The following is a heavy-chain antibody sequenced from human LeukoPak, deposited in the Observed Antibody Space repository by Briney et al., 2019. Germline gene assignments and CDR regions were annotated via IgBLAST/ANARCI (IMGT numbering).Heavy chain of an antibody. CDR3: ARRRAGSSIDY. V-gene: IGHV4-59*01. D-gene: IGHD1-26*01. J-gene: IGHJ4*02. CDR1: GGSISSYY. CDR2: ICYSGST. Sequence: SETLSLTCTVSGGSISSYYWSWIRQPPGKGLEWIGYICYSGSTNYNPSLKSRVTISVDTSKNQFSLKLSSVTAADTAVYYCARRRAGSSIDYWGQGTLVTVSS.